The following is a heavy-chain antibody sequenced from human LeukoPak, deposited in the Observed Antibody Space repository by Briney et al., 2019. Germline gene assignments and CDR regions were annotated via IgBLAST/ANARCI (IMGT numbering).Heavy chain of an antibody. D-gene: IGHD3-22*01. CDR3: ARGAHYYDSSGLLDY. V-gene: IGHV4-59*08. Sequence: SETLSLTCTVSGGSISSYYWSWIRQPPGKGLEWIGYIYYSGSTNYNPSLKSRVTISVDTSKNQFSLKLSSVTAADTAVYYCARGAHYYDSSGLLDYWGQGTLVTVSS. J-gene: IGHJ4*02. CDR2: IYYSGST. CDR1: GGSISSYY.